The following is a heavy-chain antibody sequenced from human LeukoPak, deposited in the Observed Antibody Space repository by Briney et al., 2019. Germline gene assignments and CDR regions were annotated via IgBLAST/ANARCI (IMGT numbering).Heavy chain of an antibody. J-gene: IGHJ6*02. CDR3: AKDDSPVRIVGATLRSNYYGMDV. D-gene: IGHD1-26*01. V-gene: IGHV3-23*01. Sequence: GGSLRLSCAASGFTFSIYAMSWVRQAPGKGLEWVSAISGSGGTAYYADSVKGRFTISRDNSKNTLYLQTNSLRAEDTAVYYCAKDDSPVRIVGATLRSNYYGMDVWGQGTTVTVSS. CDR1: GFTFSIYA. CDR2: ISGSGGTA.